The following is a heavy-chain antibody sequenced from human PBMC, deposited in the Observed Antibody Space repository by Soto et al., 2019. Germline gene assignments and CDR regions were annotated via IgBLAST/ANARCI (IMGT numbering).Heavy chain of an antibody. CDR1: GFTFSSYG. D-gene: IGHD6-19*01. J-gene: IGHJ4*02. Sequence: QVQLVESGGGVVQPGGSLRLSCAASGFTFSSYGIQWVRQAPGKGLEWVAVISYDGSLIYYADSVKGRFTISRDNSKNTLYLQMNSLRVEDTAVYYCATEHTLHNSGWVFDFWGQGARVTVSP. CDR2: ISYDGSLI. V-gene: IGHV3-30*03. CDR3: ATEHTLHNSGWVFDF.